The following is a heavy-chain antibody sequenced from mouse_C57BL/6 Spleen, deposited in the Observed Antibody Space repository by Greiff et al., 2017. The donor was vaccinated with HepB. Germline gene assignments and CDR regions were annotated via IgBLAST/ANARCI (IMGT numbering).Heavy chain of an antibody. D-gene: IGHD2-12*01. J-gene: IGHJ4*01. CDR3: ASQAYYSYYYAMDY. V-gene: IGHV2-2*01. CDR2: IWSGGST. Sequence: VQLQQSGPGLVQPSQSLSITCTVSGFSLTSYGVHWVRQSPGKGLEWLGVIWSGGSTDYNAAFISRLSISKDNSKSQVFFKMNSLQADDTAIYYCASQAYYSYYYAMDYWGQGTSVTVSS. CDR1: GFSLTSYG.